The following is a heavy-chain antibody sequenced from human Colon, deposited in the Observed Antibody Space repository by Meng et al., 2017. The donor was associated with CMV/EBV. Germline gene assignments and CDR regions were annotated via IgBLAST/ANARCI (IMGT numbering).Heavy chain of an antibody. CDR3: ARSSNTWGSAFDY. D-gene: IGHD7-27*01. Sequence: ASVKVSCKASGYTFTSYDINWVRQATGQGLEWMGWMNPNSGNTGYAQKFQGRVTITRDTSISTAYMELSSLRSEDTAVYYCARSSNTWGSAFDYWGQGTRVTVSS. V-gene: IGHV1-8*03. J-gene: IGHJ4*02. CDR2: MNPNSGNT. CDR1: GYTFTSYD.